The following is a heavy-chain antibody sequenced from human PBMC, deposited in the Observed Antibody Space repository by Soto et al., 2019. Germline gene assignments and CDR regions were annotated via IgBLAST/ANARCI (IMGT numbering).Heavy chain of an antibody. CDR2: IYPGDSDT. V-gene: IGHV5-51*07. D-gene: IGHD6-19*01. Sequence: GESLKISCKGSGYSFTSYWIGWVHQMPGKGLEWMGIIYPGDSDTRYSPSFQGQVTISADKSISTAYLQWSSLKASDTAMYYCARPRPVDSSGWDQTYFDYWGQGTLVTVSS. CDR1: GYSFTSYW. CDR3: ARPRPVDSSGWDQTYFDY. J-gene: IGHJ4*02.